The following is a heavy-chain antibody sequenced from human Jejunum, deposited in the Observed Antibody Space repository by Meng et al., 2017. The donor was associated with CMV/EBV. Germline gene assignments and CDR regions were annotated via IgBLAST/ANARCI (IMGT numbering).Heavy chain of an antibody. CDR2: ISNSFNYI. J-gene: IGHJ1*01. Sequence: SEFTLSRYTMNLVRQAPGKGLEWVSCISNSFNYIYYADSVKGRFTISRDNAKNSLYLQMNSLRAEDTAVYYCATHNYDSAGYYPIDHWGQGTLVTVSS. CDR1: EFTLSRYT. V-gene: IGHV3-21*01. D-gene: IGHD3-22*01. CDR3: ATHNYDSAGYYPIDH.